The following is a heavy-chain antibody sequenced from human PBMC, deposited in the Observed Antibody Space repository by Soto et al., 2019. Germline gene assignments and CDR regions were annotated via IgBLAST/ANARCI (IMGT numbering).Heavy chain of an antibody. Sequence: VGSLRLSCAASGFTFSSYWMHWVRQAPGKGLVWVSRIKGDGSETNYADSVKGRFTISRDNAKNTLYLQLNSLRAEDTAVYYCLRGNSGYGNFDYWGQGTRVIVSS. CDR1: GFTFSSYW. CDR2: IKGDGSET. D-gene: IGHD5-12*01. J-gene: IGHJ4*02. V-gene: IGHV3-74*01. CDR3: LRGNSGYGNFDY.